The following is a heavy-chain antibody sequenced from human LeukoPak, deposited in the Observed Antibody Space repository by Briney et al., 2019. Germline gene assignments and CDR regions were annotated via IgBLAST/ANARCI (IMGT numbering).Heavy chain of an antibody. V-gene: IGHV4-59*01. Sequence: PSETLSLTCTVSGGSISSYYWSWIRQPPGKGLEWIGYIYYSGSTNYNPSLKSRVTISVDTSKNQFSLKLSSVTAADTAVYYCARGVSGYSSSWSHYYYYYYMDVWGKGTTVTVSS. CDR3: ARGVSGYSSSWSHYYYYYYMDV. D-gene: IGHD6-13*01. CDR1: GGSISSYY. CDR2: IYYSGST. J-gene: IGHJ6*03.